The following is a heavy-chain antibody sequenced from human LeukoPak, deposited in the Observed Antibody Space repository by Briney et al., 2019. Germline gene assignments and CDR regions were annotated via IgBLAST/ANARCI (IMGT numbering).Heavy chain of an antibody. V-gene: IGHV1-69*01. Sequence: SVKVSCKASGGTLSSYAISWVRQAPGQGLEWMGGIIPIFGTANYAQKFQGRVTSTADESTSTAYMELRSLRSDDTAVYYCVRGHCSGGSCYPDFDYWGQGTLVTVSS. J-gene: IGHJ4*02. CDR2: IIPIFGTA. CDR3: VRGHCSGGSCYPDFDY. D-gene: IGHD2-15*01. CDR1: GGTLSSYA.